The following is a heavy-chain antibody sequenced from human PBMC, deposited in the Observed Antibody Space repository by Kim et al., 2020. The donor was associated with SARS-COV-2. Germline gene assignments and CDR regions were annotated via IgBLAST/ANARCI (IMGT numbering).Heavy chain of an antibody. J-gene: IGHJ6*02. D-gene: IGHD3-10*01. CDR2: IWYDGSNK. Sequence: GGSLRLSCAASGFTFRSYGMHWVRQAPGKGLEWLAVIWYDGSNKYYADSVKGRFTISRDNSKNTLYLQMNSLRAEDTAVYYCARDQIGEFYGMDVWGQGTTVTVSS. CDR1: GFTFRSYG. CDR3: ARDQIGEFYGMDV. V-gene: IGHV3-33*01.